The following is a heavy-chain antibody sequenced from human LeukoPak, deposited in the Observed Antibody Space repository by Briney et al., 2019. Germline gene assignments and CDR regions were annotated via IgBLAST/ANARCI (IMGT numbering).Heavy chain of an antibody. Sequence: GGSLRLSCAASGFTVSSNYMSWVRQAPGKGLEWVSVIYSGGSTYYADSVKGRFTISRDNSKNTLYLQMNSLRAEDTAVYYCARDMWVEDSSSWYAGWFDPWGQGTLVTVSS. CDR2: IYSGGST. CDR1: GFTVSSNY. V-gene: IGHV3-53*01. J-gene: IGHJ5*02. D-gene: IGHD6-13*01. CDR3: ARDMWVEDSSSWYAGWFDP.